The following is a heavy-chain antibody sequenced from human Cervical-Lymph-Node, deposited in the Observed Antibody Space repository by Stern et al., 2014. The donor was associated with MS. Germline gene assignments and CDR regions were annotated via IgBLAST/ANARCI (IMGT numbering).Heavy chain of an antibody. CDR2: ISSSSSTI. CDR1: GFTFSSYS. CDR3: ARDKERSLFDY. Sequence: EDQLVESGGGLVQPGGSLRLSCAASGFTFSSYSMNWVRQAPGKGLEWVSYISSSSSTIYYADSVKGRFTISRDNAKNSLYLQMNSLRAEDTAVYYCARDKERSLFDYWGQGTLVTVSS. J-gene: IGHJ4*02. V-gene: IGHV3-48*01.